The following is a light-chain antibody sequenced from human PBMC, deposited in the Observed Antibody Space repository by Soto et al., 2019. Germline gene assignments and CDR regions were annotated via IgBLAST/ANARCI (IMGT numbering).Light chain of an antibody. CDR1: QSVSSSY. J-gene: IGKJ4*01. CDR2: GAS. Sequence: IVLTQSPAILALSPGDRATLSCRASQSVSSSYLAWYQHKPGQAPRLLIHGASSRVTGIPDRFSGSGSGTDFTLTITRTEPEDFAVYYCQQYQSLTFGGGTKVDIK. CDR3: QQYQSLT. V-gene: IGKV3-20*01.